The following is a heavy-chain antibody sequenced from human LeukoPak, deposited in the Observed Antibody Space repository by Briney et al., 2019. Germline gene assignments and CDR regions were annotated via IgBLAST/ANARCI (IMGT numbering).Heavy chain of an antibody. CDR3: AKDLGSGWYDPGYYFDY. CDR1: GFTFSSYA. CDR2: ISGSGGST. Sequence: GGSLRLSCAASGFTFSSYAMSWVRQAPGKGLEWVSAISGSGGSTYYADSVEGRFTISRDNSKNTLYLQMNSLRAEDTAVYYCAKDLGSGWYDPGYYFDYWGQGTLVTVSS. J-gene: IGHJ4*02. V-gene: IGHV3-23*01. D-gene: IGHD6-19*01.